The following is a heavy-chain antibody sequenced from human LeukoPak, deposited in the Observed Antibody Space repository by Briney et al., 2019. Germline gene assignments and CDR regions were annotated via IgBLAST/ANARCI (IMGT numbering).Heavy chain of an antibody. CDR1: GFSVSNQY. V-gene: IGHV3-66*01. J-gene: IGHJ5*02. Sequence: GGSLRLSCAASGFSVSNQYMAWVRQAPGRRLEWVSFIWADGTTFYTDSVRGRFTVSRDQFKNTLYLQMSSLRPDDTALYYCARDRAGIESWVELDPWGQGTQVTVSA. D-gene: IGHD2-21*01. CDR2: IWADGTT. CDR3: ARDRAGIESWVELDP.